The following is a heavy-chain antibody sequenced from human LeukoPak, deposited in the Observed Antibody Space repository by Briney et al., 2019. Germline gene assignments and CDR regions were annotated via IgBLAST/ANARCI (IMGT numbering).Heavy chain of an antibody. Sequence: GGSLRLSCAASGFTFSSYSMNWVRQAPGKGLEWVSSISSSSSYIYYADSVKGRFTISRDNAKNSLYLQMNSLRAEDTAVYYCARDSFSSSWLTNYYYYGMDVWGQGTTVIVSS. CDR2: ISSSSSYI. CDR1: GFTFSSYS. D-gene: IGHD6-13*01. CDR3: ARDSFSSSWLTNYYYYGMDV. J-gene: IGHJ6*02. V-gene: IGHV3-21*01.